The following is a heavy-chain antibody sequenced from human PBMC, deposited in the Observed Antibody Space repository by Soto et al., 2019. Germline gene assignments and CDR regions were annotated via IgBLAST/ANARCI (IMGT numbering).Heavy chain of an antibody. V-gene: IGHV3-7*01. D-gene: IGHD3-16*02. CDR3: ARDFSYQRFDH. Sequence: PGGSLRLSCVASGFSISSSWICWIRQTPGKGLEWVTNMNQDGSHVAYADAVKGRFTVSRGNAKNAVYLQMNSLTVEDTAVYFWARDFSYQRFDHWGQGALVTVSS. CDR2: MNQDGSHV. CDR1: GFSISSSW. J-gene: IGHJ4*02.